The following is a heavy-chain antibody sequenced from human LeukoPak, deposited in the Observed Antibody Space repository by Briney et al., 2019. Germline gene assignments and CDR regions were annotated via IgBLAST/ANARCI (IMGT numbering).Heavy chain of an antibody. CDR3: ARERSYYYGMDV. D-gene: IGHD4-17*01. V-gene: IGHV1-3*01. CDR1: GYTFTSYA. CDR2: INAGNGNT. J-gene: IGHJ6*02. Sequence: GASVKVSCKASGYTFTSYATHWVRQAPGQRLEWMGWINAGNGNTKYSQKFQGRVTITRDTSASTAYMELSSLRSEDTAVYYCARERSYYYGMDVWGQGTTVTVSS.